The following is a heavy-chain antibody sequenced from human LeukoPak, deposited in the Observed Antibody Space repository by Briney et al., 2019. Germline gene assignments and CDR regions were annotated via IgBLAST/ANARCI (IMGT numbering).Heavy chain of an antibody. Sequence: SETLSLTCAVYGGSFSGYYWSWVRQPPGKGLEWIGEINHSGSTSYNPSLKSRVTISVDTSKNQFSLKLSSVTAADTAVYYCARDSTWFAIDYWGQGTLVTVSS. CDR2: INHSGST. V-gene: IGHV4-34*01. D-gene: IGHD3-10*01. J-gene: IGHJ4*02. CDR3: ARDSTWFAIDY. CDR1: GGSFSGYY.